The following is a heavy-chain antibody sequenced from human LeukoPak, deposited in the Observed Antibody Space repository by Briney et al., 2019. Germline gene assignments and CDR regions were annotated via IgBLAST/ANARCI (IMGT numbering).Heavy chain of an antibody. CDR1: GGSISGYY. CDR2: IFYSGST. J-gene: IGHJ4*02. V-gene: IGHV4-59*01. D-gene: IGHD1-26*01. Sequence: TSSETLSLTCTVSGGSISGYYWSWIRQPPGKGLEWIGYIFYSGSTNYNPSLKSRVTISVDTSKNQFSLKLSSVTAADTAVYYCARGEWDLLFDYWGQGTLVTVSS. CDR3: ARGEWDLLFDY.